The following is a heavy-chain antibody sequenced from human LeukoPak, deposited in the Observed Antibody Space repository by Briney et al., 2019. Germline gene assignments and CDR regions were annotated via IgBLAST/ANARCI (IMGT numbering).Heavy chain of an antibody. CDR2: IYYSGTT. V-gene: IGHV4-39*07. D-gene: IGHD3-22*01. CDR1: GGSISSSSSY. J-gene: IGHJ3*02. Sequence: SETLSLTCTVSGGSISSSSSYWGWIRQPPGKGLDWIGNIYYSGTTYYNPSLKSRATISVDTSMNQFSLNLSSLTAADTAVYFCARGPYSYDSSGAFDIWGQGTMVTVSS. CDR3: ARGPYSYDSSGAFDI.